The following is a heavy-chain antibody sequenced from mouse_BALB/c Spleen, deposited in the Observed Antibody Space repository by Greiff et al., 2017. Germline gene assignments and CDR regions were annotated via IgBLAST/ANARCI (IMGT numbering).Heavy chain of an antibody. D-gene: IGHD1-2*01. Sequence: DVKLQESGGGLVKPGGSLKLSCAASGFAFSSYDMSWVRQTPEKRLEWVAYISSGGGSTYYPDTVKGRFTISRDNAKNTLYLQMSSLKSEDTAMYYCARHYYGCRWYFDVWGAGTTVTVSS. V-gene: IGHV5-12-1*01. CDR1: GFAFSSYD. CDR3: ARHYYGCRWYFDV. J-gene: IGHJ1*01. CDR2: ISSGGGST.